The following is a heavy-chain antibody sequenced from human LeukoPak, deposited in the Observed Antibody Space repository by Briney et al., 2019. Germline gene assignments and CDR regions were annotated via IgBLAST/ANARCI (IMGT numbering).Heavy chain of an antibody. D-gene: IGHD5-12*01. Sequence: GGSLRLSCAASGFTFDDYTMHWVRQAPGKGLEWVSLTSWDGGSTYYADSVKGRFTISRDNSKNSLYPQMNSLRTEDTALYYCAKDRRSSIVATSMDVWGKGTTVTVSS. V-gene: IGHV3-43*01. CDR1: GFTFDDYT. J-gene: IGHJ6*04. CDR2: TSWDGGST. CDR3: AKDRRSSIVATSMDV.